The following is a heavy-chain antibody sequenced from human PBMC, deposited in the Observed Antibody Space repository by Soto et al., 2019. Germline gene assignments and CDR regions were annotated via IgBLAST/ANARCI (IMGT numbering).Heavy chain of an antibody. D-gene: IGHD1-1*01. Sequence: QVQLQQWGAGLLKPSETLSLTCAVYGGSFSGYYWSWIRQPQGKGLEWIGEINHSGSTNYNPSLKSRVTISVDTSKNQFSLKMSSVTAADTAVHYCASGTGGGWFDPWGQGTLVTVSS. CDR1: GGSFSGYY. CDR2: INHSGST. V-gene: IGHV4-34*01. CDR3: ASGTGGGWFDP. J-gene: IGHJ5*02.